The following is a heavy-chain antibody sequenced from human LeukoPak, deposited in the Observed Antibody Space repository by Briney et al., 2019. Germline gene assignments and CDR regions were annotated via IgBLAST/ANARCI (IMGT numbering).Heavy chain of an antibody. V-gene: IGHV4-59*08. D-gene: IGHD3-9*01. CDR2: IYYSGST. J-gene: IGHJ4*02. Sequence: PSETLSLTCTVSGGSISSYYWSWIRQPPGKGLEWIGYIYYSGSTNYNPSLKSRVTISVDTSKNQFSLKLSSVTAADTAVYYCARQNYDILTGYYSDYWGQGTLVTVPS. CDR1: GGSISSYY. CDR3: ARQNYDILTGYYSDY.